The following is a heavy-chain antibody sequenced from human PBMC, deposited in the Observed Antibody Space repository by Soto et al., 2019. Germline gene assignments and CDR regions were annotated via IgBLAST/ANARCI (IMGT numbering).Heavy chain of an antibody. D-gene: IGHD3-3*01. CDR2: ISSSGSTI. V-gene: IGHV3-48*03. CDR1: GFTFSSYE. CDR3: AREVGKAPSFWSGYSYYYYGMDV. Sequence: PGGSLRLSCAASGFTFSSYEMNWVRQAPGKGLEWVSYISSSGSTIYYADSVKGRFTISRDNAKNSLYLQMNSLRAEDTAVYYCAREVGKAPSFWSGYSYYYYGMDVWGQGTTVTVSS. J-gene: IGHJ6*02.